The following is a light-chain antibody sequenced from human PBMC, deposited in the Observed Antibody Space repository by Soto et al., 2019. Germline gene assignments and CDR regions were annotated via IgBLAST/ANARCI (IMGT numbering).Light chain of an antibody. CDR3: QQYGSSPCT. CDR2: GAS. J-gene: IGKJ2*02. CDR1: HRVTTSY. Sequence: EIVLTQSPGTRFFFPGEKVTPPARPIHRVTTSYLPWYRQKPGQAPRLLIYGASTRATGIPDRVSGSGSGTDFTLTISRLEPEDFAVYYCQQYGSSPCTFGQGTKLEIK. V-gene: IGKV3-20*01.